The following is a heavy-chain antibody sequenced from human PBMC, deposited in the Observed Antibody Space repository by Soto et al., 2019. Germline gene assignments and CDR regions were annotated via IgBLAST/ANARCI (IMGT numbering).Heavy chain of an antibody. CDR1: GYTFTTYG. J-gene: IGHJ5*02. D-gene: IGHD1-1*01. V-gene: IGHV1-18*01. Sequence: QVQLVQSGVEVKKPGASVKVSCKASGYTFTTYGITWVRQAPGQGLEWMGWISTYNGNTNYAQKLQGRVTMTTDTSASTAYIEVRSLKSDDTAVYYCVRDRAVIGTTGRYNWFDPCGQGTLVRVSS. CDR3: VRDRAVIGTTGRYNWFDP. CDR2: ISTYNGNT.